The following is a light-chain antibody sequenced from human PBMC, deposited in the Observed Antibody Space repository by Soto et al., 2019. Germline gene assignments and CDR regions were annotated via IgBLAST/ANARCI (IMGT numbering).Light chain of an antibody. J-gene: IGKJ1*01. Sequence: DIQMAQSPSSLSASVGDRVTITCRASQSLGTYLNWYQHKPGKAPKIIIYAASFLQPGVPSGFSGSGSGTEFTLTISSLQPEDSATYYCQQSYSTPWTFGQGTKVDIK. V-gene: IGKV1-39*01. CDR1: QSLGTY. CDR2: AAS. CDR3: QQSYSTPWT.